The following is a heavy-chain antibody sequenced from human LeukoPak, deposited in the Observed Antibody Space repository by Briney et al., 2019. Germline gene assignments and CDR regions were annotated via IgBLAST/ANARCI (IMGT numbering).Heavy chain of an antibody. CDR2: ISGSGGST. V-gene: IGHV3-23*01. CDR3: AKDLGTPAMTTTDY. J-gene: IGHJ4*02. CDR1: GFTFSSYA. Sequence: GGSLRLSCAASGFTFSSYAMSWVRQAPGKGLEWVSTISGSGGSTYYANSVRGRFTISRDNSKNTLYLQMDSLRAEDTAVYYCAKDLGTPAMTTTDYWGQGTLVTVSS. D-gene: IGHD4-11*01.